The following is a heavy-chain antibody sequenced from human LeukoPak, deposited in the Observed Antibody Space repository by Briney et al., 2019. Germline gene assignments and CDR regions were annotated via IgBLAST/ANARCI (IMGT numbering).Heavy chain of an antibody. CDR2: IYTSGST. J-gene: IGHJ6*03. CDR1: GDSVSSGNYY. Sequence: PSETLSLTCTVSGDSVSSGNYYWSWIRQPAGKGLEWIGRIYTSGSTNYNPSLKSRVTISVDTSKNQFSLKLSSVTAADTAVYYCASTMVRGLGYYYYMDVWGKGTTVTISS. V-gene: IGHV4-61*02. CDR3: ASTMVRGLGYYYYMDV. D-gene: IGHD3-10*01.